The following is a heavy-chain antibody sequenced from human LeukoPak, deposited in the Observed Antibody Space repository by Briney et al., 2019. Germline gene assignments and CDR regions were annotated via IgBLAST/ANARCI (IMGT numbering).Heavy chain of an antibody. CDR3: ARGGGYSYGSFDY. CDR2: INRDGSST. V-gene: IGHV3-74*01. J-gene: IGHJ4*02. CDR1: GFTFSTYW. D-gene: IGHD5-18*01. Sequence: PGGSLRLSCAASGFTFSTYWMHWVRQAPGKGLVWVSRINRDGSSTSYADSVKGRFTISRDNAKNTLYLQMNSLRAEDTAVYHCARGGGYSYGSFDYWGQGTLVTVSS.